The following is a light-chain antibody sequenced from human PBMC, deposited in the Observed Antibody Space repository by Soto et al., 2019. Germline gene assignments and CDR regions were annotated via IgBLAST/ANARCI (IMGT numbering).Light chain of an antibody. CDR2: EVS. V-gene: IGKV2D-29*02. Sequence: DFVMTQTLRSLSVAPVRAASISFSSSHSLLHITGETFLFWYLQKPGQSPQLLIYEVSTRVSGVPDRFSGSGSGTDFTLEISRVETDDVGIYYCMQSTQLPPTFGQGTRLE. CDR3: MQSTQLPPT. CDR1: HSLLHITGETF. J-gene: IGKJ5*01.